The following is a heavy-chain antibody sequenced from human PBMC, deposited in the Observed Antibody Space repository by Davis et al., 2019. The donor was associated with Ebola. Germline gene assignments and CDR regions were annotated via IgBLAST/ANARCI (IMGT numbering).Heavy chain of an antibody. D-gene: IGHD5-18*01. J-gene: IGHJ5*02. Sequence: ASVKVSCKASGGTFSDFAISWVRQAPGQGLEWMGWISPYNGNTNYAQNFQGRVTMTTDTSTSTAYMELRSLRSDDTAVYYCARFEYSYGLFFWFDPWGQGTLVTVSS. V-gene: IGHV1-18*01. CDR1: GGTFSDFA. CDR3: ARFEYSYGLFFWFDP. CDR2: ISPYNGNT.